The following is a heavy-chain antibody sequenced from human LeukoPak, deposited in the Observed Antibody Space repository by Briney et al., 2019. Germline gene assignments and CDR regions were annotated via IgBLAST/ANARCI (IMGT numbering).Heavy chain of an antibody. CDR2: ITGSGGTT. D-gene: IGHD2-15*01. V-gene: IGHV3-23*01. Sequence: PGGSLRLSCAASGFTFNSYAMSWVRQAPGKGLEWVSAITGSGGTTYYADSVKGRFTMSRDSSKNTLYLLMNSLRAEDTAVYHCAKDSGAYCSGGSCYRGYFHNWGQGTLVTVSS. CDR1: GFTFNSYA. CDR3: AKDSGAYCSGGSCYRGYFHN. J-gene: IGHJ4*02.